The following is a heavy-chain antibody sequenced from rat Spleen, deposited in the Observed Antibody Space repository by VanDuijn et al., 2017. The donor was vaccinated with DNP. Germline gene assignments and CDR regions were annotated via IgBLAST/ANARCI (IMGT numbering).Heavy chain of an antibody. J-gene: IGHJ4*01. D-gene: IGHD1-9*01. CDR1: GFSLNSYG. Sequence: QVQLKESGPGLLQPSQTLSLSCTVSGFSLNSYGVNWVRQPPGKGLEWIAAISSRGNTYSNSALKSRLRISRDTSKSQVFLKMNSLQTEDTAMYFCARYYGYNYYAMDAWGQGTSVTVSS. CDR3: ARYYGYNYYAMDA. CDR2: ISSRGNT. V-gene: IGHV2S12*01.